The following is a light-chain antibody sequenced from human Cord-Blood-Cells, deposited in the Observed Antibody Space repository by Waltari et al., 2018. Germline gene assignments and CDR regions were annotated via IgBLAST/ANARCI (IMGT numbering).Light chain of an antibody. V-gene: IGLV2-14*01. Sequence: QSALTQPASVSGSPGQSITISCTGTSSDVGGYNHVSWYQQHPGKAPKLVIYDVSKRPSGVSHRFSGSKSGNTASLTISGLQAEDEADYYCSSYTSSSTWVFGGGTKLTVL. J-gene: IGLJ3*02. CDR3: SSYTSSSTWV. CDR2: DVS. CDR1: SSDVGGYNH.